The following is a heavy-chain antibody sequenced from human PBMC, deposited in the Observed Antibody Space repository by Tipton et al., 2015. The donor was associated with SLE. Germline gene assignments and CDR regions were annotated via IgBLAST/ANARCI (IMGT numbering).Heavy chain of an antibody. D-gene: IGHD1-26*01. CDR2: IYYSGST. V-gene: IGHV4-59*01. J-gene: IGHJ6*03. Sequence: TLSLTCTVSGGSLSSYYWSWIRQPPGKGLEWIGYIYYSGSTNYNPSLKSRVTITVDTSNNQFSLKLSSVTAADTAVYYCARGGWELKDYYYMDVWGKGTTVAVSS. CDR1: GGSLSSYY. CDR3: ARGGWELKDYYYMDV.